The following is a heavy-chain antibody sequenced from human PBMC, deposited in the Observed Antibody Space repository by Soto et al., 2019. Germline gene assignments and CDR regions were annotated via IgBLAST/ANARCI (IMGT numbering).Heavy chain of an antibody. CDR1: GFTFSGYY. Sequence: QVHLVESGGGSVKPGGSLRLSCAASGFTFSGYYMNWIRQAPGKGPEWVSYISGFGTYTNDADSMKGRFTISRDNSKQSLFLQMNSLRPEDTAVYYCAREWAQFDNLTGKDDSWGQGTLGTVSS. CDR2: ISGFGTYT. J-gene: IGHJ4*02. CDR3: AREWAQFDNLTGKDDS. V-gene: IGHV3-11*06. D-gene: IGHD3-9*01.